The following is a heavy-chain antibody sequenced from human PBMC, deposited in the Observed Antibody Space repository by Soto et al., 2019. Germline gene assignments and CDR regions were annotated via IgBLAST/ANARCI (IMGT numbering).Heavy chain of an antibody. CDR1: GFTFSSYA. Sequence: GGSLRLSCAASGFTFSSYAMSWVRQAPGKGLEWVSAISGSGGSTYYADSVKGRFTISRDNSKNTLYLQMNSLRAEDTAVYYCAKSWERATGTGAFDYWGQGTLVTVSS. CDR2: ISGSGGST. CDR3: AKSWERATGTGAFDY. J-gene: IGHJ4*02. D-gene: IGHD2-8*02. V-gene: IGHV3-23*01.